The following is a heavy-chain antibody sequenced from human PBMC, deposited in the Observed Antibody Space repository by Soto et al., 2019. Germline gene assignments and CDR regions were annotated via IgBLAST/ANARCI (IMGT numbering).Heavy chain of an antibody. Sequence: ASVKVSCKASGYNFISNSMHWVRQAPGQGLEWLGVINPNGGITHYAQKFQDSVTLTSDTSTSTFYKELSSLRSEDTAVYYCARSVEMATMVLSYWGQGTLVTVSS. V-gene: IGHV1-46*01. CDR2: INPNGGIT. J-gene: IGHJ4*02. CDR1: GYNFISNS. CDR3: ARSVEMATMVLSY. D-gene: IGHD5-12*01.